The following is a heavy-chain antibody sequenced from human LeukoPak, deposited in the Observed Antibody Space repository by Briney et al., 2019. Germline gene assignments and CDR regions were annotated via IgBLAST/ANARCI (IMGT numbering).Heavy chain of an antibody. CDR2: ISGSGGST. CDR1: GSTFSSYA. D-gene: IGHD6-19*01. V-gene: IGHV3-23*01. CDR3: AKGKVAGTLVPFDY. J-gene: IGHJ4*02. Sequence: GGSLRLSCAASGSTFSSYAMSWVRQAPGKGLEWVSAISGSGGSTYYADSVKGRFTISRDNSKNTLYLQMNSLRAEDTAVYYCAKGKVAGTLVPFDYWGQGTLVTVSS.